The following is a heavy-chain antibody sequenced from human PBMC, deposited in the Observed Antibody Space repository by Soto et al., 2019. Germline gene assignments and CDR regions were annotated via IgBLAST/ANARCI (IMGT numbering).Heavy chain of an antibody. V-gene: IGHV1-18*01. J-gene: IGHJ4*02. CDR1: GYTFTNYA. D-gene: IGHD6-13*01. CDR2: VNTYNGNP. CDR3: SRDSQYSTSWQRFDS. Sequence: QVQLVQSGGELKKPGASVKVSCKASGYTFTNYAISWVRQAPGRGLEWMGWVNTYNGNPNYAQIFQGRVTMTTDTSTGKAYMELRNLKSDDPAIYYCSRDSQYSTSWQRFDSWGQGTLVTVSS.